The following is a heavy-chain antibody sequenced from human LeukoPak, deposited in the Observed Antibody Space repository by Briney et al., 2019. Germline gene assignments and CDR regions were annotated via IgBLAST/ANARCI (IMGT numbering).Heavy chain of an antibody. V-gene: IGHV3-64*01. Sequence: PGGSLRLSCAASGFTFSSYAMHWVRQAPGKGLEYVSGISGNGGSTYYANSLKGRFTISRDNSKNTLYLQMNSLRAEDTAVYYCAKTGPYSGTYLSAFDIWGQGTMVTVSS. CDR3: AKTGPYSGTYLSAFDI. D-gene: IGHD1-26*01. J-gene: IGHJ3*02. CDR1: GFTFSSYA. CDR2: ISGNGGST.